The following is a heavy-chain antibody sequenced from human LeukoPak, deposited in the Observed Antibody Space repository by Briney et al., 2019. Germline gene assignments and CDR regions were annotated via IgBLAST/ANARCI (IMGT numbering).Heavy chain of an antibody. CDR2: IYHSGST. J-gene: IGHJ4*02. D-gene: IGHD3-10*01. CDR3: ARDAYYYGSGSYYNN. V-gene: IGHV4-38-2*02. CDR1: GYSISSGYY. Sequence: SETLSLTCAVSGYSISSGYYWGWIRQPPGKGLEWIGGIYHSGSTYHNPSLKSRVTISVDTSKNQFSLKLSSVTAADTAVYYCARDAYYYGSGSYYNNWGQGTLVTVSS.